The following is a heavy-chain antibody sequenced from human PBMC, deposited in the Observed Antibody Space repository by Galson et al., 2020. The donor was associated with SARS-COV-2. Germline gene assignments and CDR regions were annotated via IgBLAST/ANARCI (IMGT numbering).Heavy chain of an antibody. CDR1: GGSINSGTYY. CDR3: VVGGYYYYYMDV. CDR2: IYTSGST. D-gene: IGHD2-15*01. J-gene: IGHJ6*03. Sequence: SETLSLTCAVSGGSINSGTYYWNWIRQPAGKGLEWIGRIYTSGSTNYNPSLKSRVTISVDTSKNQFSLKLNSVTAADTAVYYCVVGGYYYYYMDVWGKGTTVTVSS. V-gene: IGHV4-61*02.